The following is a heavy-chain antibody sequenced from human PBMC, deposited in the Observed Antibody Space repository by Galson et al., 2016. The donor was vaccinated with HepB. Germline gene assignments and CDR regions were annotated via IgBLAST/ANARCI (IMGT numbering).Heavy chain of an antibody. J-gene: IGHJ4*02. CDR2: TYYRSKWYN. Sequence: AISGDSVSSNSAAWNWIRQSPSRGLEWLGGTYYRSKWYNAYAESVKSRITINPDTSKNQFSLQLNSVTPEDTAVYYCARVVGRGVYDGRFDYWGQGILVIVSA. CDR1: GDSVSSNSAA. V-gene: IGHV6-1*01. CDR3: ARVVGRGVYDGRFDY. D-gene: IGHD5/OR15-5a*01.